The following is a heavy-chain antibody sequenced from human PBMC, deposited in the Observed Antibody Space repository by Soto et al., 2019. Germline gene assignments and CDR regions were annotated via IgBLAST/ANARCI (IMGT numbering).Heavy chain of an antibody. D-gene: IGHD6-13*01. CDR2: ISFDGGNK. CDR3: AKDVSRIAADYCFDY. CDR1: GFTFNTYG. J-gene: IGHJ4*02. V-gene: IGHV3-30*18. Sequence: PGGSLRLSCAASGFTFNTYGMHWVRQAPGKGLEWVAVISFDGGNKYYTDSVKGRFTISRDNSKNTLDLQMNSLRAEDTAVYYCAKDVSRIAADYCFDYWGQGTLVTVSS.